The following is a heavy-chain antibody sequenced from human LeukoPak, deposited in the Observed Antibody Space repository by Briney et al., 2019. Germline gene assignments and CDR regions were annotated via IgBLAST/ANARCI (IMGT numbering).Heavy chain of an antibody. Sequence: PGGSLRLSCAASGFTVSSNYMSWVRQAPGKGLEWVSVIYSGGSTYYADSVKGRFTISRDNSKNTLYLQMNSLRAEDTAVYYCARDLRVDGAHSWAFDIWGQGTMVTVSS. CDR1: GFTVSSNY. CDR2: IYSGGST. V-gene: IGHV3-53*01. J-gene: IGHJ3*02. CDR3: ARDLRVDGAHSWAFDI. D-gene: IGHD4-17*01.